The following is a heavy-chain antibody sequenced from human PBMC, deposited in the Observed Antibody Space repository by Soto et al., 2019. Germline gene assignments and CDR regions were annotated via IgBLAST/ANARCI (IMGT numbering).Heavy chain of an antibody. Sequence: QVQLVQSGAEVKKPGASVKVSCKASGYTFTSYGISWVRQAPGQGLEWMGWISAYNGNTNYAQKLQGRVTMTTDTSTSTAYMELRGLRSDDTAVYYCAREMGGYCSGGSCYACDYWGQGTLVTVSS. CDR3: AREMGGYCSGGSCYACDY. CDR2: ISAYNGNT. J-gene: IGHJ4*02. CDR1: GYTFTSYG. V-gene: IGHV1-18*01. D-gene: IGHD2-15*01.